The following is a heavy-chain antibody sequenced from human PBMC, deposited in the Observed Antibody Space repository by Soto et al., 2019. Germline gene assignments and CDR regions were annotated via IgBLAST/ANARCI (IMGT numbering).Heavy chain of an antibody. CDR3: ARGPEAVAGDDCFDI. J-gene: IGHJ3*02. CDR1: GGSFSGYY. Sequence: QVQLQQWGAGLLKPSETLSLTCAVYGGSFSGYYWSWIRQPPGKGLEWIGEINHSGSTNYNPSLKSRVTISVDTSKNQFTLKLSSVTAAETAVYYCARGPEAVAGDDCFDIWGQGTMVTVSS. D-gene: IGHD6-19*01. V-gene: IGHV4-34*01. CDR2: INHSGST.